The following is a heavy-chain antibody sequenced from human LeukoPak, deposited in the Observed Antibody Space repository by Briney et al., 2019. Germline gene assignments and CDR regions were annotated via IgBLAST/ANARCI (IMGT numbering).Heavy chain of an antibody. J-gene: IGHJ3*02. Sequence: GGSLRLSCVASGFTFRSYDWVRQAPGKGLEWVAVISYDGSNEYYADSVKGRFTISRDNSKKTLYLHLSSLTTEDTAVYYCARPRRWAQWLAANDALDIWGQGTEVTVYS. CDR1: GFTFRSY. V-gene: IGHV3-30*19. D-gene: IGHD6-19*01. CDR2: ISYDGSNE. CDR3: ARPRRWAQWLAANDALDI.